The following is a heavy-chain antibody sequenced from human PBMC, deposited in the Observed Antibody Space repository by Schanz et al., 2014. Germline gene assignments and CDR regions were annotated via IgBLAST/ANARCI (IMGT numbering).Heavy chain of an antibody. Sequence: QVQLQESGPGLVKPSETLSLTCSVSGGSISSYYWSWIRQPAGKGLEWIGRFYSSGSTNYNPSLQSRVTMSIDTSKNQFSRKLSSVPAADTAVYYCAREKVDIVVIPGARRNYYYSGMDVWGQGTTVTVSS. CDR2: FYSSGST. V-gene: IGHV4-4*07. D-gene: IGHD2-2*01. CDR1: GGSISSYY. CDR3: AREKVDIVVIPGARRNYYYSGMDV. J-gene: IGHJ6*02.